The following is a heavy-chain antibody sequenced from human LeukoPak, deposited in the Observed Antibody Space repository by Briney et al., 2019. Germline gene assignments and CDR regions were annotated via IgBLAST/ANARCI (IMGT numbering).Heavy chain of an antibody. D-gene: IGHD4-17*01. J-gene: IGHJ4*02. CDR2: INHSGST. CDR3: ARRADTDDYGDYPYYFDY. CDR1: GFTFSDYY. Sequence: PGGSLRLSCAASGFTFSDYYMSWIRQAPGKGLEWIGEINHSGSTNYNPSLKSRVTISVDTSKNQFSLKLSSVTAADTAVYYCARRADTDDYGDYPYYFDYWGQGTLVTVSS. V-gene: IGHV4-34*01.